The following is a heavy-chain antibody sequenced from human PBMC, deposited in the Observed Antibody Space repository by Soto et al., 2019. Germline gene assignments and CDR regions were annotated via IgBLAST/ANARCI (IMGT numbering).Heavy chain of an antibody. V-gene: IGHV5-51*01. J-gene: IGHJ3*02. CDR3: ARRSSGYYYGSEAFDI. Sequence: GESLKISCKGSGYSFTIYWIGWVRQVPGKGLEWMGIIYPGDSDTRYSPSFQGQVTISADKSISTAYLQWSSLKASDTAMYYCARRSSGYYYGSEAFDIWGQGTMVT. D-gene: IGHD3-22*01. CDR1: GYSFTIYW. CDR2: IYPGDSDT.